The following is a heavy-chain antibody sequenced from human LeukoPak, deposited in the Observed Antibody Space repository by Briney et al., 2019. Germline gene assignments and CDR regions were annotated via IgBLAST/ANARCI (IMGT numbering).Heavy chain of an antibody. CDR1: GFTSSSYS. Sequence: PGGSLRLSCAASGFTSSSYSMNWVRQAPGKGLEWVSYISSSSRTIYYADSVKGRFTISRDNAKHSLYLQMNSLRDEDTAVYYCARTRDSSAYYTLDYWGQGTLVTVSS. J-gene: IGHJ4*02. V-gene: IGHV3-48*02. CDR2: ISSSSRTI. CDR3: ARTRDSSAYYTLDY. D-gene: IGHD3-22*01.